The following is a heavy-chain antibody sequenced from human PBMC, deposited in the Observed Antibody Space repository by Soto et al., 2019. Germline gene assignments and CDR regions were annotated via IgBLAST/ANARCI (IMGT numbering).Heavy chain of an antibody. J-gene: IGHJ4*02. CDR3: AKVPYYYGSGSYGYYFDY. V-gene: IGHV3-23*01. CDR2: ISGSGGST. D-gene: IGHD3-10*01. CDR1: GFTFSSYA. Sequence: VQLLESGGGLVQPGGSLRLSCAASGFTFSSYAMSWVRQAPGKGLEWVSAISGSGGSTYYADSVKGRFTISRDNSKNTLYLQMNSLRAEDTAVYYCAKVPYYYGSGSYGYYFDYWGQGTLVTVSS.